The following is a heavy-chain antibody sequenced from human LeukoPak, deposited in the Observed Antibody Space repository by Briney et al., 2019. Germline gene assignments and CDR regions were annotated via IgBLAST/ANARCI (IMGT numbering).Heavy chain of an antibody. CDR1: GGSISSYY. CDR2: IYYSGST. D-gene: IGHD2-15*01. J-gene: IGHJ6*02. V-gene: IGHV4-59*01. CDR3: ARSALRSRGGYYYYGMDV. Sequence: PSETLSLTCTVSGGSISSYYWSWIRQPPGKGLEWIGYIYYSGSTNYNPSLKSRVTISVDTSKNQFSLKLSSVTAADTAVYYCARSALRSRGGYYYYGMDVWGQGTTVTVSS.